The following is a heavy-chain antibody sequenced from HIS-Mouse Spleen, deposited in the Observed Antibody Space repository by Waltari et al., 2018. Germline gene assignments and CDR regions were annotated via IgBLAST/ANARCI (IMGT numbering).Heavy chain of an antibody. J-gene: IGHJ2*01. CDR1: GLPFSSYA. CDR2: ISGSGGST. CDR3: AIRSIFDL. Sequence: EVPLLESGGGLVQPGGALRLSCAASGLPFSSYAMSWVRQAPGRGLEWVSAISGSGGSTYYADSVKGRFTISRDNSKNTLYLQMNSLRAEDTAVYYCAIRSIFDLWGRGTLVTVSS. V-gene: IGHV3-23*01.